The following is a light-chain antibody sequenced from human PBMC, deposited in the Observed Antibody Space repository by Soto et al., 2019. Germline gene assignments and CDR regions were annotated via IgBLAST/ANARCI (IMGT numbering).Light chain of an antibody. J-gene: IGKJ1*01. CDR3: QQRRNWPWT. V-gene: IGKV3-11*01. Sequence: EIVLTQSPATLSLSPGERATLSCRASQSVSSYLAWYQQKPGQAPRLLIYDASNRATGIPARFSGSGSGTVFTLTISSLEPEDLGVYYWQQRRNWPWTLGQGTKGEIK. CDR1: QSVSSY. CDR2: DAS.